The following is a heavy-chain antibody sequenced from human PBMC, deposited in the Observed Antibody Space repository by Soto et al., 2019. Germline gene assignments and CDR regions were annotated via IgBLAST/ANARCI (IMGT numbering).Heavy chain of an antibody. CDR1: GFMFSAYA. Sequence: PGGSLRLSCTASGFMFSAYAMLWVRQPPGNGLEWVAAMSYDGTNKYYADFLKGRVPISRDNSKNTLFLQMSSLTADDSAVYYCARDPSPYTSGWYGIDFWGLGTLVTVSS. CDR3: ARDPSPYTSGWYGIDF. V-gene: IGHV3-30*04. CDR2: MSYDGTNK. D-gene: IGHD6-19*01. J-gene: IGHJ4*01.